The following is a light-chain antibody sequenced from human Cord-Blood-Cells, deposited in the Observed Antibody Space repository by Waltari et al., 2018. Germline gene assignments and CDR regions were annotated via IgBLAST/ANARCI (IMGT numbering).Light chain of an antibody. CDR3: SSYTSSSTLVV. V-gene: IGLV2-14*01. Sequence: QAALPQPAPRPGSPGQPLTISCTGTDRDVGGDYAVSWYQQHPVKATKLMIYDVSIRPSWVSNLFSGSKSGNTSSLTISGLHAQDEADYYCSSYTSSSTLVVFGGGTKLPVL. CDR2: DVS. CDR1: DRDVGGDYA. J-gene: IGLJ2*01.